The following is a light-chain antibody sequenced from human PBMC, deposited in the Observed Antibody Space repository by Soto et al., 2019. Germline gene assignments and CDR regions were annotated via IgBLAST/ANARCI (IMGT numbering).Light chain of an antibody. CDR2: LEGSGSY. V-gene: IGLV4-60*02. Sequence: QPVLTQSSSASASLGSSVKLTCTLSSGHSSYIIAWHQQQPGKAPRYLMKLEGSGSYNKGSGVPDRFSGSSSGADRYLTISNLQFEVEADYYCETWDSNTKVFGGGTKVTVL. J-gene: IGLJ3*02. CDR3: ETWDSNTKV. CDR1: SGHSSYI.